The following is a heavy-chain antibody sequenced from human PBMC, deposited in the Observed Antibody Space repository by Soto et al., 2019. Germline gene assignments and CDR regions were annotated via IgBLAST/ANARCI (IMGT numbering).Heavy chain of an antibody. CDR2: IYYSGST. V-gene: IGHV4-30-4*01. D-gene: IGHD2-2*01. CDR3: ARDRQYCSSTSCAAFGYHYYYYGMDV. J-gene: IGHJ6*01. Sequence: SETLSLTCTVSGGSISSGDYYWSWIRQPPGKGLEWIGYIYYSGSTYYNPSLKSRVTISVDTSNNQFSLKLSSVTAADTTVYYCARDRQYCSSTSCAAFGYHYYYYGMDVWGQGTTGTGSS. CDR1: GGSISSGDYY.